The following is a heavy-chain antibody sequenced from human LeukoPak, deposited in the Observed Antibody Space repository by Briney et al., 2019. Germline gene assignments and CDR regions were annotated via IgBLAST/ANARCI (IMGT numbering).Heavy chain of an antibody. Sequence: GESLKISCKGSGYSFSSYWIGWVRQLPGKGLEWMGIIDPGDSDTRYSPSFQRQVTISADKSISTAYLQWSSLKASDTAMYYCVRLSGILYFDYWGQGTLVTVSS. V-gene: IGHV5-51*01. J-gene: IGHJ4*02. CDR1: GYSFSSYW. CDR2: IDPGDSDT. D-gene: IGHD6-13*01. CDR3: VRLSGILYFDY.